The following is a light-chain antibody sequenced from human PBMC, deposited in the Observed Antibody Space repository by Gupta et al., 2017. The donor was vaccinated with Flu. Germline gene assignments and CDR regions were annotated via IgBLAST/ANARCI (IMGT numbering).Light chain of an antibody. Sequence: GGSVSGSKGVPWYQQKPGQAPVLILYDVSNRPSGIPERFSGSNSGTTATLTITRVQAEDEADYYCNLWASSSALVVFGGGTKLTVL. V-gene: IGLV3-21*02. J-gene: IGLJ2*01. CDR2: DVS. CDR1: VSGSKG. CDR3: NLWASSSALVV.